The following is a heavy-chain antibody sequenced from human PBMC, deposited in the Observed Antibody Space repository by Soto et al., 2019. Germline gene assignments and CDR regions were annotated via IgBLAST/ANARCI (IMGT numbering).Heavy chain of an antibody. CDR2: INPSGGTT. D-gene: IGHD2-15*01. V-gene: IGHV1-46*01. CDR3: ARVRGGGSEYFFDY. J-gene: IGHJ4*02. CDR1: GYAFTRYD. Sequence: RXSVKVSCRASGYAFTRYDVHWVRQAPGQGLEWMAIINPSGGTTYYVQKFEGRVTLTTDTSTSTVYMELSSLRSDDTAVYYCARVRGGGSEYFFDYWGQGTLVTVSS.